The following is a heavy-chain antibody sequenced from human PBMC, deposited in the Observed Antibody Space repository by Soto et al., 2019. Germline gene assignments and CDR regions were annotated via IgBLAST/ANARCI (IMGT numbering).Heavy chain of an antibody. Sequence: ASVKVSCKTSGFTFTSYGFSWLRQAPGQGLEWMGWISAYNGNRKYAQKLEGRVTMTTDTATTTAYMELTSLRSDDTAVYYCARSDWLRPIEYWGQGALVTVS. CDR3: ARSDWLRPIEY. D-gene: IGHD3-9*01. CDR2: ISAYNGNR. V-gene: IGHV1-18*01. J-gene: IGHJ4*02. CDR1: GFTFTSYG.